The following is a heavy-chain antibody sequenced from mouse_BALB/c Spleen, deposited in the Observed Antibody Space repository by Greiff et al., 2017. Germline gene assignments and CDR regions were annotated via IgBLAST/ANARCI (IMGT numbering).Heavy chain of an antibody. J-gene: IGHJ3*01. CDR3: TRGEDGYYAWFAY. Sequence: VQLKESGTVLARPGASVKMSCKASGYTFTSYWMHWVKQRPGQGLEWIGAIYPGNSDTSYNQKFKGKAKLTAVTSTSTAYMELSSLTNEDSAVYYCTRGEDGYYAWFAYWGQGTLVTVSA. V-gene: IGHV1-5*01. D-gene: IGHD2-3*01. CDR2: IYPGNSDT. CDR1: GYTFTSYW.